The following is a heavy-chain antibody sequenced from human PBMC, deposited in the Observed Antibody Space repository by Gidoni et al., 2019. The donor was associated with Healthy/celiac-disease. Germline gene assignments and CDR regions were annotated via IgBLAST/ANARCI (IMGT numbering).Heavy chain of an antibody. Sequence: EVQLLESGGGLVQPGGSLRLSGVASEFTFSTYAMRWVRQAPGKGMEWVSIISGDTRGINYADSVRGRFIISRDNSKNTLFLQMNSLRVEDTAVYYCAKGLSPSRYFDYWGPGILVTVSS. CDR2: ISGDTRGI. CDR1: EFTFSTYA. J-gene: IGHJ4*02. CDR3: AKGLSPSRYFDY. V-gene: IGHV3-23*01.